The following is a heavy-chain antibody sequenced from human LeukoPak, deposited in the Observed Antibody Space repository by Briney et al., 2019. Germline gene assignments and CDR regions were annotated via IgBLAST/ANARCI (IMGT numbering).Heavy chain of an antibody. J-gene: IGHJ6*03. Sequence: ASVKVSRKASGYTFTGYYMHWVRQAPGQGLEWMGRINPNSGGTNYAQKFQGRVTMTRDTSISTAYMELSRLRSGDTAVYYCARDGWIQLWLRNYYYMDVWGKGTTVTVSS. D-gene: IGHD5-18*01. CDR1: GYTFTGYY. V-gene: IGHV1-2*06. CDR3: ARDGWIQLWLRNYYYMDV. CDR2: INPNSGGT.